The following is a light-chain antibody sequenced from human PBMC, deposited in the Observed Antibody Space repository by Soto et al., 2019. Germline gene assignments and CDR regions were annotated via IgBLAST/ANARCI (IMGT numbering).Light chain of an antibody. CDR1: SSNIGAGYD. V-gene: IGLV1-40*01. J-gene: IGLJ2*01. CDR2: GNN. CDR3: QSYDSSLSAHVV. Sequence: QSVLTQPPSVSGTPGQRVTISCTGSSSNIGAGYDVHWYQQLPGTAPKLLIYGNNNRPSGVPDRFSGSKSGTSASLAITGLQAEDEADYDCQSYDSSLSAHVVFGGGTQLTVL.